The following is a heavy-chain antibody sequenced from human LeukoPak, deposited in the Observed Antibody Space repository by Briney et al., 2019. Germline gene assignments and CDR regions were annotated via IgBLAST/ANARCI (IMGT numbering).Heavy chain of an antibody. D-gene: IGHD3-22*01. V-gene: IGHV4-59*11. Sequence: PSETLSLTSTVSGGSISSHYWSWIMRPPPRGLVERGDIYYCWSTNYNPSLKSRVTISVDTSKNLFSLKMSFVTAADTAVYYCARGSYDRPLYYFDYWGQGTLVTVSS. CDR2: IYYCWST. CDR3: ARGSYDRPLYYFDY. CDR1: GGSISSHY. J-gene: IGHJ4*02.